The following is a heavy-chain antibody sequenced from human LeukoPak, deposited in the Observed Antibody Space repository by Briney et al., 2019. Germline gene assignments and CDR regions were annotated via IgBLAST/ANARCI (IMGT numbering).Heavy chain of an antibody. V-gene: IGHV1-18*01. CDR3: ARDQGRTGLVVGPPSFQH. D-gene: IGHD3-22*01. J-gene: IGHJ1*01. Sequence: ASVKVSCKASGYTFTSYGISWVRQAPGQGLEWMGWISAYNGNTNYAQKLQGRVTMTTDTSTSTAYMELRSLRSDDTAVYYCARDQGRTGLVVGPPSFQHWGQGTLVTVSS. CDR2: ISAYNGNT. CDR1: GYTFTSYG.